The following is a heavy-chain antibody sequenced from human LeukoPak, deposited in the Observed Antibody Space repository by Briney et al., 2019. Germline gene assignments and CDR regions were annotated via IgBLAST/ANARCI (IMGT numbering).Heavy chain of an antibody. J-gene: IGHJ6*03. Sequence: ASQTLSLTCTVSGDSISGGSFYWSWIRQPAGKGLEWIGRVHTSGTTDYNPSLRSRVTISVDTSKNQFSLKLSSVTAADTAVYYCARDVDTAMVKGYYYYMDVWGKGTTVTVSS. V-gene: IGHV4-61*02. CDR3: ARDVDTAMVKGYYYYMDV. CDR1: GDSISGGSFY. D-gene: IGHD5-18*01. CDR2: VHTSGTT.